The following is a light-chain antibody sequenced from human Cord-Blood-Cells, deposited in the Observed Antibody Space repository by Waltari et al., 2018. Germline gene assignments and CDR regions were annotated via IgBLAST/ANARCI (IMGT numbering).Light chain of an antibody. CDR2: DVS. Sequence: QSALTQPRSVSGSPGQSVTIPCTGTSSDVGGYNYVTWYQQHPGKAPTLMLYDVSMRPAGIPVLFSGSKSGSAASLTISGRQAEDEADYYCCSYAGSYTFVFGTGTKVTVL. V-gene: IGLV2-11*01. J-gene: IGLJ1*01. CDR3: CSYAGSYTFV. CDR1: SSDVGGYNY.